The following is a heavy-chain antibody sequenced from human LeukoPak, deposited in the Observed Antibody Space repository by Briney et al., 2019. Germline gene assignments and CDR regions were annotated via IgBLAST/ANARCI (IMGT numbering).Heavy chain of an antibody. J-gene: IGHJ4*02. CDR1: GFTFSSYG. D-gene: IGHD3-22*01. Sequence: GGSLRLSCAASGFTFSSYGMHWVRQAPGKGLEWVAVISYDGSNKYYADSVKGRFTISRDNSKNTLYLQMNSLRAEDTAVYYCSKERLRDYDSSGLFAYWGQGTLVTVSS. V-gene: IGHV3-30*18. CDR2: ISYDGSNK. CDR3: SKERLRDYDSSGLFAY.